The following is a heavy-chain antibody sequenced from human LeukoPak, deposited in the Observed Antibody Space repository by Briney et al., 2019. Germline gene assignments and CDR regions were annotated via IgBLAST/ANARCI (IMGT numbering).Heavy chain of an antibody. D-gene: IGHD5-18*01. CDR3: ARSYSLTAMVPFDC. V-gene: IGHV3-11*01. CDR1: GFTFSDYY. Sequence: GGSLRLSCAASGFTFSDYYMSWIRQAPGKGLEWVSYISSSGSTIYYADSVKGRFTISRDNAKNLLYLQMNSLRAEDTAVYYCARSYSLTAMVPFDCWGQGTLVTVSS. CDR2: ISSSGSTI. J-gene: IGHJ4*02.